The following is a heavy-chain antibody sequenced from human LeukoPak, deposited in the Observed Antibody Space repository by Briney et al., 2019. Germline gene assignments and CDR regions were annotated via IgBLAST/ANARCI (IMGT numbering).Heavy chain of an antibody. CDR3: ARVLHKRNYDSTTYYGY. D-gene: IGHD3-22*01. CDR1: GFTFSSYE. J-gene: IGHJ4*02. CDR2: ISSSSSTI. V-gene: IGHV3-48*01. Sequence: GGSLRLSCAASGFTFSSYEMNWVRQAPGKGLEWVSYISSSSSTIYYADSVKGRFTISRDNAKNSLYLQMNSLRAEDTAVYYCARVLHKRNYDSTTYYGYWGQGTLVTVSS.